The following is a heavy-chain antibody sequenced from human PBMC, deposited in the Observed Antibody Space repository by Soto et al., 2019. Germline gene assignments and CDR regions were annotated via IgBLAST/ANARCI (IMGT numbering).Heavy chain of an antibody. CDR3: ARESPERILWFGEFRFDY. D-gene: IGHD3-10*01. CDR2: ISAYNGNT. CDR1: GYTFTSYG. V-gene: IGHV1-18*01. J-gene: IGHJ4*02. Sequence: ASVKVSCKASGYTFTSYGISWVRQAPGQGLEWMGWISAYNGNTNYAQKLQGRVTMTTDTSTSTAYMELRSLRSDDPAVYYCARESPERILWFGEFRFDYWGQGTLVTVSS.